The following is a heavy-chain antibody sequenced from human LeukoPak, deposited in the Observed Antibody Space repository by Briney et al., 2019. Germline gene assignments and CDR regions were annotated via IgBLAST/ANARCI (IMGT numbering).Heavy chain of an antibody. Sequence: GGSLRLSCAASGFTFDDYGMSWVRQAPGKGLEWVSTISGSGGSTFYADSMKGRFTISRDSSRRTVYMQMNSLRAEDTAIYYCAKESSYYGSGSYYYWGQGTLVTVSS. V-gene: IGHV3-23*01. CDR1: GFTFDDYG. J-gene: IGHJ4*02. D-gene: IGHD3-10*01. CDR2: ISGSGGST. CDR3: AKESSYYGSGSYYY.